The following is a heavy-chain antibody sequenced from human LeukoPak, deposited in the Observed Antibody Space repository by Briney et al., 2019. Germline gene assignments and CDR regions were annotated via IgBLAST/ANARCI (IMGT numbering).Heavy chain of an antibody. V-gene: IGHV3-48*01. CDR1: GFTFSTYS. CDR2: ISSTSSTT. CDR3: AKGTSYSSGWYEMDY. J-gene: IGHJ4*02. Sequence: PGGSLRLSCAASGFTFSTYSMNWVRQAPGKGLEWVSYISSTSSTTSYADSVEGRFTISRDNAKNSLYLQMNSLRAEDTAVYYCAKGTSYSSGWYEMDYWGQGTLVTVSS. D-gene: IGHD6-19*01.